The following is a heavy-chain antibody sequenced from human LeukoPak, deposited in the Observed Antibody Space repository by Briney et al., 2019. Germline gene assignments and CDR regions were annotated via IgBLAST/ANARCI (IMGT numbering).Heavy chain of an antibody. V-gene: IGHV1-8*01. Sequence: ASVKVSCKASGYTFTSYDINWVRQATGQGLEWMGWMNPNSGNTGYAQKFQGRVTMTRNTSISTAYMELSSLRSEDTAVYYCARGRGVVTRYYYNMDVWGKGTTVTVSS. CDR3: ARGRGVVTRYYYNMDV. J-gene: IGHJ6*03. CDR1: GYTFTSYD. CDR2: MNPNSGNT. D-gene: IGHD2-21*02.